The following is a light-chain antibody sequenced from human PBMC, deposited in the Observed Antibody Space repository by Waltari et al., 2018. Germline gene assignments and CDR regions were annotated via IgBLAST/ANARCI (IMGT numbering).Light chain of an antibody. V-gene: IGKV1-39*01. Sequence: DIQMTQSPSSLSTSVGDRVTTTCRATHRIGNSLNWYQQKPGKAPNLLIYAASTLQSGVPSRFSGSGSGTDFTLTISSLQPEDYATYYCQQSDSTPYTFGQGTKLEIK. CDR1: HRIGNS. J-gene: IGKJ2*01. CDR2: AAS. CDR3: QQSDSTPYT.